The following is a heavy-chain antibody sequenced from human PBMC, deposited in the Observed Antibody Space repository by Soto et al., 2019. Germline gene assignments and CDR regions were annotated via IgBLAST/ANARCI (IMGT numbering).Heavy chain of an antibody. Sequence: KTSETLSLTCTVSGGSISSSSYYWGWIRQPPGKGLEWIGSIYYSGSTYYNPSLKSRVTISVDTSKNQFSLKLSSVTAADTAVYYCARHPGPLRYGSGCYPSYYFDYWGQGTLVTVSS. CDR3: ARHPGPLRYGSGCYPSYYFDY. V-gene: IGHV4-39*01. CDR1: GGSISSSSYY. J-gene: IGHJ4*02. CDR2: IYYSGST. D-gene: IGHD3-10*01.